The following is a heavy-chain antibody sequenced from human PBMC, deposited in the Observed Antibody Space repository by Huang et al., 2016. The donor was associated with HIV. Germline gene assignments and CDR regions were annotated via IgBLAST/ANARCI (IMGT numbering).Heavy chain of an antibody. D-gene: IGHD6-6*01. CDR2: INPKRGGT. V-gene: IGHV1-2*02. CDR3: ARDWSFGSSTSPAD. CDR1: GYTFTDSN. J-gene: IGHJ4*02. Sequence: QVQLVQSGAEVKNPGASVRVSCKASGYTFTDSNIHWVRQAPGQGLEWMGWINPKRGGTIYAQRFQGRSTMTRDTTISTVHMDLRRIQSDDTAVYFWARDWSFGSSTSPADWGQGTLVTVSS.